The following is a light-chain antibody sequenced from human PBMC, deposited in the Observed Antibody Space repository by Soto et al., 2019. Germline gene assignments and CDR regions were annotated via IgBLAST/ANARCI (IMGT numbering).Light chain of an antibody. CDR1: KSVDRY. V-gene: IGKV3-11*01. J-gene: IGKJ3*01. CDR2: DAS. Sequence: EIVLTQSPATLSLSPGERVTLSCMASKSVDRYLAWYQQKTGQAPRLLIYDASKRATGITARFSGSGSGTDFTLTISRLEPDDFASYYSQQRSHWPQGFTFGTGSKVDIK. CDR3: QQRSHWPQGFT.